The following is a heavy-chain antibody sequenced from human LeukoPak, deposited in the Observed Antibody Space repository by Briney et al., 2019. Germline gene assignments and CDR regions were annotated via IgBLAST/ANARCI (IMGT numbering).Heavy chain of an antibody. Sequence: SETLSLTCTVSGYSISSGYYWGWIRQPPGKGLEWIGSIYHSGSTYYNPSLKSRVTISVDTSKNQFSLRLSSVTAADTAVYYCARDLYCSGGSCYRWFDPWGQGTLVTVSS. CDR2: IYHSGST. CDR3: ARDLYCSGGSCYRWFDP. D-gene: IGHD2-15*01. V-gene: IGHV4-38-2*02. CDR1: GYSISSGYY. J-gene: IGHJ5*02.